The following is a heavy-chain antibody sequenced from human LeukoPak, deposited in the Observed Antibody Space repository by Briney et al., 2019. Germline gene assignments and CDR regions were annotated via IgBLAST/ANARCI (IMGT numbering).Heavy chain of an antibody. D-gene: IGHD3-16*01. Sequence: GGSLGLSCASTGFTDSRKDMTGVPRAPGKSLEWVSVIYSDGDTYYVDSVKGRFTISRDNSKNTLYLQMNSLRAEDTAVYYCARGPWASFDYWGQGTLVTVSS. J-gene: IGHJ4*02. V-gene: IGHV3-66*01. CDR2: IYSDGDT. CDR1: GFTDSRKD. CDR3: ARGPWASFDY.